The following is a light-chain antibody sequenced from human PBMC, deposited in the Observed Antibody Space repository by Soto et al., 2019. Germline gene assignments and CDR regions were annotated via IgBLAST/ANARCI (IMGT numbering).Light chain of an antibody. Sequence: QSVLTQPASVSGSPGQSITISCTGTSSDVGAYNYVSWYQHHPGKAPKLIIYEVTYRPSGVSNRFSGSKSGNTASLTISGLQAEDEADYYCSSYTSSSTPYVFGTGTKVTVL. CDR2: EVT. V-gene: IGLV2-14*01. CDR3: SSYTSSSTPYV. J-gene: IGLJ1*01. CDR1: SSDVGAYNY.